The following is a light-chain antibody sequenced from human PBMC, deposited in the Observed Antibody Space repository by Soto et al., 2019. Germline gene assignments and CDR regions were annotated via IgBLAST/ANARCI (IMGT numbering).Light chain of an antibody. CDR1: SIDVGGYNY. V-gene: IGLV2-14*01. J-gene: IGLJ3*02. Sequence: QTALTQPASVSGSPGQSITISCTGTSIDVGGYNYVSWYQQYPGKAPKLMIYEVSNRPSGVSNRFSGSKSGNTASLTISGLQAEDEADYYCSSFTSTHTGVFGGGTKLTFL. CDR2: EVS. CDR3: SSFTSTHTGV.